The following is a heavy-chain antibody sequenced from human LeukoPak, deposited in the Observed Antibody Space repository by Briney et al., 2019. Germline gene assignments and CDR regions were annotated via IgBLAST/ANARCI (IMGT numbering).Heavy chain of an antibody. Sequence: TQSLTCTVSGGSISSGGYYWSWIRQHPGEGLEWIGYIYYSGSTYYNPSLKSRVTISVDTSKNQFSLKLSSVTAADTAVYYCARITVTGNWFDPWGQGTLVTVSS. CDR3: ARITVTGNWFDP. V-gene: IGHV4-31*03. CDR2: IYYSGST. D-gene: IGHD4-11*01. J-gene: IGHJ5*02. CDR1: GGSISSGGYY.